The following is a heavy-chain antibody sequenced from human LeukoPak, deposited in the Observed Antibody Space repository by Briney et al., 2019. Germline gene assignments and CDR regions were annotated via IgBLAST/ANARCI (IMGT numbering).Heavy chain of an antibody. Sequence: SEALSLTRTVSGGSISSYYWSWIRQPPGKGLEWIGYIYYSGSTNYNPSLKSRVTISVDTSKNQFSLKLSSVTAADTAVYYCARLVSTTAYYFDYWGQGTLVTVSS. CDR3: ARLVSTTAYYFDY. CDR2: IYYSGST. V-gene: IGHV4-59*01. D-gene: IGHD4-17*01. J-gene: IGHJ4*02. CDR1: GGSISSYY.